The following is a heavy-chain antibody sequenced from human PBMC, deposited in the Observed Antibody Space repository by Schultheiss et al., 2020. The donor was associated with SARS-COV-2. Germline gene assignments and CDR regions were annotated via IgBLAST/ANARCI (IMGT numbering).Heavy chain of an antibody. D-gene: IGHD2-15*01. CDR3: ARDGCSGGSCYWDFDY. Sequence: ASVKVSCKASGYTFTGYYMHWVRQAPGQGLEWMGWINPNSGGTNYAQKFQGWVTMTRDTSISTAYMELSRLRSDDTAVYYCARDGCSGGSCYWDFDYWGQGTLVTVSS. CDR1: GYTFTGYY. J-gene: IGHJ4*02. V-gene: IGHV1-2*04. CDR2: INPNSGGT.